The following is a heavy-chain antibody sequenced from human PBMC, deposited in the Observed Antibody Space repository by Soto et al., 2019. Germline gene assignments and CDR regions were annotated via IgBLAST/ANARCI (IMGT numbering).Heavy chain of an antibody. CDR2: ISSSSSYI. Sequence: PGGSLRLSCAASGFTFSSYSMNWVRQAPGKGLEWVSSISSSSSYIYYADSVKGRFTISRDNAKNSLYLQMNSLRAEDTAVYYCASHYYDSSGYIIAFDIWGQGTMVTVSS. J-gene: IGHJ3*02. D-gene: IGHD3-22*01. V-gene: IGHV3-21*01. CDR1: GFTFSSYS. CDR3: ASHYYDSSGYIIAFDI.